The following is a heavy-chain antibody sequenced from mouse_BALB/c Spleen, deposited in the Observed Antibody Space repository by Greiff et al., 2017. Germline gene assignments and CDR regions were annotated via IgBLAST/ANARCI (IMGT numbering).Heavy chain of an antibody. Sequence: VKLVESGPGLVAPSQSLSITCTVSGFSLTSYGVHWVRQPPGKGLEWLGVIWAGGSTNYNSALMSRLSISKDNSKSQVFLKMNSLQTDDTAMYYCAREGNDGYFFAYWGQGTLVTVSA. V-gene: IGHV2-9*02. CDR1: GFSLTSYG. J-gene: IGHJ3*01. D-gene: IGHD2-3*01. CDR2: IWAGGST. CDR3: AREGNDGYFFAY.